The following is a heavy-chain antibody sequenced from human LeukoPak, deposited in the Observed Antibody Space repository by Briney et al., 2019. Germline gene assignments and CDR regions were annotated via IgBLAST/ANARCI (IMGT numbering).Heavy chain of an antibody. CDR3: GRDPNGDYVGAFEF. J-gene: IGHJ3*01. V-gene: IGHV3-23*05. CDR1: GFILSAYA. Sequence: VGSLRLSCTASGFILSAYAMTWVRQAPGKGLEWVSSITSDSTTSYGDSVKGRFTISRDNSKNTVYLQMDSLRAEDTAIFYCGRDPNGDYVGAFEFWSRGTMVTVSS. CDR2: ITSDSTT. D-gene: IGHD2-21*02.